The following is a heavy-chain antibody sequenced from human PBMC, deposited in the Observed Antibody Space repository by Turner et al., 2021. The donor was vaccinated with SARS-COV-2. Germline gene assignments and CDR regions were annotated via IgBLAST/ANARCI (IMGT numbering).Heavy chain of an antibody. CDR1: GFTFSSYA. Sequence: EVQLLESGGGLVQPGGSLRISCAASGFTFSSYAMSWVRQAPGKGLEWVSGISGSGGSTYYADAVKGRFTISRDNSKNTLYLQMNSLRAEDTAVYYCAKLFVYGASFDYWGQGSLVTVSS. CDR3: AKLFVYGASFDY. D-gene: IGHD3-10*02. J-gene: IGHJ4*02. CDR2: ISGSGGST. V-gene: IGHV3-23*01.